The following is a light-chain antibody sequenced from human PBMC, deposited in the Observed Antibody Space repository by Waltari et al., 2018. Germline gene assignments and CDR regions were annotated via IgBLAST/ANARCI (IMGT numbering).Light chain of an antibody. V-gene: IGKV1-12*01. Sequence: DIQMTQSPSSVSASVGDRVTITCRASQGINNNIAWYQQKPGKAPSLLIYGASSRQTGGPSRCRDSGSGTEGTLTISSLQPEEGETYYCQQINSFPITFGQGTRLEIK. CDR2: GAS. CDR3: QQINSFPIT. CDR1: QGINNN. J-gene: IGKJ5*01.